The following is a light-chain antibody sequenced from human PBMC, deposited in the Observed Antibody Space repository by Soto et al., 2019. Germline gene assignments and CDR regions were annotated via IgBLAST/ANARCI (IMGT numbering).Light chain of an antibody. CDR3: QQYENWPPYS. CDR2: WGS. CDR1: QSVGPN. V-gene: IGKV3-15*01. J-gene: IGKJ2*03. Sequence: TQSPATLSVSLGEEVSLSCRARQSVGPNLAWYQQRPGQAPRLLIHWGSTRANGVPARFRGSGRGTDFTLTISNLQSEDLAVYYCQQYENWPPYSFGQGTRLEIK.